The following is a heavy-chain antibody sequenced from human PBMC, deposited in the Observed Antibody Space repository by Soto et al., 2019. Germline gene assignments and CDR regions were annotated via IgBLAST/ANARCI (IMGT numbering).Heavy chain of an antibody. D-gene: IGHD6-13*01. J-gene: IGHJ4*02. CDR1: GYSFSSYW. CDR3: ARIYSRRIEY. V-gene: IGHV5-51*01. CDR2: IYPGDSNI. Sequence: GESLKISCKGSGYSFSSYWIGWVRQMPGKGLESMGIIYPGDSNIRYSPSFQGQVTISADKSINTAYLQWSSLKASDTAMYYCARIYSRRIEYWGQGTLVTVSS.